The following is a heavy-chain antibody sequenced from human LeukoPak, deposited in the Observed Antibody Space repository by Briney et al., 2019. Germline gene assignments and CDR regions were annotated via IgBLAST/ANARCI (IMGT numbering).Heavy chain of an antibody. V-gene: IGHV4-59*01. D-gene: IGHD3-22*01. CDR1: GGSISSYY. CDR3: ARDPWRYYYDSSGYFDY. J-gene: IGHJ4*02. CDR2: IYYSGST. Sequence: PSETLSLTCTVSGGSISSYYWSWIRQPPGKGLEWIGYIYYSGSTNYNPSLKSRVTISVDTSKNQFSLKLSSVTAADTAVYYCARDPWRYYYDSSGYFDYWGQGTLVTVSS.